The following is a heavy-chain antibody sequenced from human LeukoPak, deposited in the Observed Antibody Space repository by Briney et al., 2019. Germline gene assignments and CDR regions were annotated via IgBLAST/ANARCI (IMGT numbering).Heavy chain of an antibody. Sequence: PSETLSLTCTVSGGSISSGGYYWSWIRQPAGKGLEWMGRIYNSGSTNYNPSLKSRVTISTDMSKNQFSLKLTSVTAADTAVYYCARQTFGVLYFDSWGQGTLAIVSS. J-gene: IGHJ4*02. CDR3: ARQTFGVLYFDS. CDR2: IYNSGST. CDR1: GGSISSGGYY. D-gene: IGHD3-10*01. V-gene: IGHV4-61*02.